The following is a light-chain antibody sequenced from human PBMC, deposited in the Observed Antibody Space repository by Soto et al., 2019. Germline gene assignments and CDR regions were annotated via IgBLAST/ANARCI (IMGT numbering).Light chain of an antibody. CDR1: SKDVECKSY. V-gene: IGLV2-8*01. CDR3: SSYAGSSNV. J-gene: IGLJ1*01. CDR2: EAN. Sequence: QSVLTQPPSASVSPGQSVAISCTGTSKDVECKSYVSRYQHDPRKAPTLKIYEANTRPTGVPDRFSGSKSGNTAYLTVSGLQAEDEADYYCSSYAGSSNVFGTGTKVTVL.